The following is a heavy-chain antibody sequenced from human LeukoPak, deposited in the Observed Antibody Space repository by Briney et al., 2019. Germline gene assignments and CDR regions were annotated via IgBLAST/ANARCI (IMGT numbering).Heavy chain of an antibody. CDR1: GFTLRSYT. V-gene: IGHV3-30-3*01. CDR3: ARRDPYCGGDCFDY. CDR2: ISYDGSNK. Sequence: GGSLRLSCAASGFTLRSYTMNWVRQAPGKGLEWVAVISYDGSNKYYADSVKGRFTISRDNSKNTLYLQMNSLRAEDTAVCYCARRDPYCGGDCFDYWGQGTLVTVSS. J-gene: IGHJ4*02. D-gene: IGHD2-21*01.